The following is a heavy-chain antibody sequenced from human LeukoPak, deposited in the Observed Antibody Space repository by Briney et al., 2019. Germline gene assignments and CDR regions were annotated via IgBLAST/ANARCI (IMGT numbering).Heavy chain of an antibody. CDR3: VRDRGDYGDYPYDAFHI. CDR2: ISSSSGTR. Sequence: TGGSLRLSCAASGFTFSSYAMSWVRQAPGKGLEWVSYISSSSGTRYYADSVKGRFTISRDNAKNSLYLHMNSLRAEDTAVYYCVRDRGDYGDYPYDAFHIWGQGTMVTVSS. D-gene: IGHD4-17*01. V-gene: IGHV3-48*01. J-gene: IGHJ3*02. CDR1: GFTFSSYA.